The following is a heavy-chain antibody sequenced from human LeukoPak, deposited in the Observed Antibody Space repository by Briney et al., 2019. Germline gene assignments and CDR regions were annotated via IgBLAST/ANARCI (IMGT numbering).Heavy chain of an antibody. Sequence: SVKVSCKTSGGTFNNSAISWVRQAPRQRLEWLGGIMPLFGTAGYAQKFQGRVTITKDESTRTVYLELTSLTSNDTAVYYCARDVHGDYGSGWFDPWGHGTRVSVSS. J-gene: IGHJ5*02. D-gene: IGHD4-17*01. CDR1: GGTFNNSA. V-gene: IGHV1-69*05. CDR3: ARDVHGDYGSGWFDP. CDR2: IMPLFGTA.